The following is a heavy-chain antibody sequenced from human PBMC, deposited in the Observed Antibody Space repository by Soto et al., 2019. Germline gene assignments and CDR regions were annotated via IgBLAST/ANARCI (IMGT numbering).Heavy chain of an antibody. Sequence: LSLTCSVSGGSISSNIYYWGWIRQPPGKGLEWIATVHYSGSTYYTPSLKSRVTISADTSNNQFSLRLNSVTAADTAVYYCARDSGNLGNCAYFFVYWGQG. D-gene: IGHD1-20*01. J-gene: IGHJ4*02. CDR1: GGSISSNIYY. CDR3: ARDSGNLGNCAYFFVY. CDR2: VHYSGST. V-gene: IGHV4-39*02.